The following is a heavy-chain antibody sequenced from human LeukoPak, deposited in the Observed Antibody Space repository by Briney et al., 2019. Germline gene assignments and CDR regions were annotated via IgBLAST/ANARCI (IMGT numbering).Heavy chain of an antibody. Sequence: SETLSLTCTVSGGSISTYYWSWIRQPPGKGLEWIGYIYYSGSTNYNPSLKSRVTISVDTSNSQFSLKLSSVTAADTAVYYCARHARRSGYYYYYMDVWGKGTTVTVSS. CDR2: IYYSGST. J-gene: IGHJ6*03. CDR1: GGSISTYY. D-gene: IGHD6-6*01. CDR3: ARHARRSGYYYYYMDV. V-gene: IGHV4-59*08.